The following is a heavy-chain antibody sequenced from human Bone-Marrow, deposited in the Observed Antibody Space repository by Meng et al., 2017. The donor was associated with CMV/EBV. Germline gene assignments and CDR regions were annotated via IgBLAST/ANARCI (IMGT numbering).Heavy chain of an antibody. CDR2: IRSKANSYET. CDR3: ARDTVFGVVNYGMDV. CDR1: GFTFSDSA. D-gene: IGHD3-3*01. J-gene: IGHJ6*02. Sequence: GESLKISCAASGFTFSDSAIHWVRQASGKGLEWVGRIRSKANSYETAYAASVKGRFIISRDDSKNTAYLQMNSLRTEDTAVYYCARDTVFGVVNYGMDVWGQGTTVTVSS. V-gene: IGHV3-73*01.